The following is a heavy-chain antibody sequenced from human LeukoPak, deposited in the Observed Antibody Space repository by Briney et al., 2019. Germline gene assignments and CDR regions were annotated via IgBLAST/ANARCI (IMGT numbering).Heavy chain of an antibody. V-gene: IGHV3-74*01. J-gene: IGHJ3*02. D-gene: IGHD1-26*01. CDR1: GFTFSSYW. CDR3: ERRWGATIVGARGAFDI. Sequence: PGGSLRLFCAASGFTFSSYWMLWVRHARGRGLVWVSCLNSDGSSTSYADSGKGRSTISRDKSKHTLYLQMNSLRAEDTAVDSCERRWGATIVGARGAFDIGGQGTMVTVSS. CDR2: LNSDGSST.